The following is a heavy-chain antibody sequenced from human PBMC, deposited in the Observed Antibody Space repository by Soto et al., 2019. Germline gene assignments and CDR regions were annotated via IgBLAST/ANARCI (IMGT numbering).Heavy chain of an antibody. CDR3: ARDRVAAAGTSWFDP. CDR2: INAGNGNT. V-gene: IGHV1-3*01. CDR1: GYTFTSYA. D-gene: IGHD6-13*01. Sequence: EASVKVSCKASGYTFTSYAMHWVRQAPGQRLEWMGWINAGNGNTKYSQKFQGRVTITRDTSASTAYMELSSLRSEDTAVYYCARDRVAAAGTSWFDPWGQGTLVTVSS. J-gene: IGHJ5*02.